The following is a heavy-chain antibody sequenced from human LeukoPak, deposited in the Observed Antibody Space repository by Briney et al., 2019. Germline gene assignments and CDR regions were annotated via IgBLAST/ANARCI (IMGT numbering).Heavy chain of an antibody. CDR3: AYRSTVTIPFGY. Sequence: SGPTLVKPTQTLTLTCTFSGFSLSTRGVGVGWIRQPPGKALEWLVLIYGDDDKRYTPSLKSRLTITKDTSKNQVVLTMTNMDPVDTATYYCAYRSTVTIPFGYWGQGTLVTVSS. CDR1: GFSLSTRGVG. CDR2: IYGDDDK. J-gene: IGHJ4*02. V-gene: IGHV2-5*02. D-gene: IGHD4-17*01.